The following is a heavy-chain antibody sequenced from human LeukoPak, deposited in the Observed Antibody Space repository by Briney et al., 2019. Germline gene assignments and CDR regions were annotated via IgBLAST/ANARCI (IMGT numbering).Heavy chain of an antibody. V-gene: IGHV3-21*01. CDR3: TRVNMGGDYSIHGMDV. J-gene: IGHJ6*04. Sequence: PGGSLRLSCAASGFTFSTYAMGWVRRAPGKGLEWVSSISSSSSYIYYADSVKGRFTISRDNAKNSLYLQMNSLRAEDTAVYYCTRVNMGGDYSIHGMDVWGKGTTVTVSS. CDR1: GFTFSTYA. CDR2: ISSSSSYI. D-gene: IGHD4-11*01.